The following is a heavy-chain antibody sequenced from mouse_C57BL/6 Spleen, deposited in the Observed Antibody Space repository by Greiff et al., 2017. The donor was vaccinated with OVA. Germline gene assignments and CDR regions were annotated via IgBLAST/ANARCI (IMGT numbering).Heavy chain of an antibody. J-gene: IGHJ3*01. V-gene: IGHV1-15*01. CDR3: TRGGITTVPFAY. Sequence: QVQLQQSGAELVRPGASVTLSCKASGYTFTDYEMHWVKQTPVHGLEWIGAIDPETGGTAYNQKFKGKAILTADKSSSTAYMELRSLTSEDSAVDYCTRGGITTVPFAYWGQGTLVTVSA. CDR2: IDPETGGT. CDR1: GYTFTDYE. D-gene: IGHD1-1*01.